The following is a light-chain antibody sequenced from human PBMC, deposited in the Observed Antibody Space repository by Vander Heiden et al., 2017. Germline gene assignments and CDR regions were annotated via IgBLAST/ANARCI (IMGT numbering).Light chain of an antibody. J-gene: IGLJ2*01. CDR1: SSDVGGYNY. Sequence: QSALTQPASVSGSPGQSLTISCTGTSSDVGGYNYVSWYQQHPGKAPKLMIYDVNNRPSGVSNRFSGSKSGNTASLTISGLQAEDEADYYCSSYTSSSTLDFGGGTKLTVL. V-gene: IGLV2-14*01. CDR2: DVN. CDR3: SSYTSSSTLD.